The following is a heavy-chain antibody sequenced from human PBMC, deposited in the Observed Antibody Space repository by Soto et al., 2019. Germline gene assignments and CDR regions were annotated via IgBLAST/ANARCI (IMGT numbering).Heavy chain of an antibody. D-gene: IGHD3-22*01. CDR2: IYHSGST. J-gene: IGHJ4*02. Sequence: QVQLQESGPGLVKPSETLTLTCIVSAGSISSDYWSWIRQPPGKGLEWIGYIYHSGSTNYNPSLESRVTLSXXTXKXXFALKITSMTAADTAVYYCARGTGDSSGYYRPFDYWGQGTLVTVSS. V-gene: IGHV4-59*01. CDR3: ARGTGDSSGYYRPFDY. CDR1: AGSISSDY.